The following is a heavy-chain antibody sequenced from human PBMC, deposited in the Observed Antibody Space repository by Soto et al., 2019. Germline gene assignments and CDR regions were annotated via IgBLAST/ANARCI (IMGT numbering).Heavy chain of an antibody. CDR2: ITANNVNT. CDR3: ARAGSSQNYYDSSGYGSWFDP. CDR1: GYTFTSYG. Sequence: ASVKVSCKTSGYTFTSYGISWVRQAPGQGLEWIGWITANNVNTNYAQKFQGRVTMTTDTSTATAYMELRSLRSDDTAVYYCARAGSSQNYYDSSGYGSWFDPWGQGTQVTVSS. J-gene: IGHJ5*02. D-gene: IGHD3-22*01. V-gene: IGHV1-18*01.